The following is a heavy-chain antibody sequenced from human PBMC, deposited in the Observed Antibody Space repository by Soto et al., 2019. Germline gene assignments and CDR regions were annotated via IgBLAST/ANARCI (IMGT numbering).Heavy chain of an antibody. CDR3: ARPSGSHNAFDI. V-gene: IGHV3-53*01. J-gene: IGHJ3*02. D-gene: IGHD1-26*01. Sequence: GGSLRLSCAASGFTFSSYGMHWVRQAPGKGLEWVSVIYPGGTTYYTDSVKGRFIISRDNAKNTLYLQMNSLRADDTAVYYCARPSGSHNAFDIWGQGTMVTVSS. CDR1: GFTFSSYG. CDR2: IYPGGTT.